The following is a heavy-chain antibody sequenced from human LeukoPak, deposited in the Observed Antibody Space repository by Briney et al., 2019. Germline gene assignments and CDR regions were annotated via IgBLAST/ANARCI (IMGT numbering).Heavy chain of an antibody. Sequence: GGSLRLSCAASGFTFSSYAMHWVRQAPGKGLEWVAVISYGGSNKYYADSVKGRFTISRDNSKNTLYLQMNSLRAEDTAVYYCASWHIAVAGTTIDYWGQGTLVTVSS. CDR3: ASWHIAVAGTTIDY. J-gene: IGHJ4*02. V-gene: IGHV3-30-3*01. D-gene: IGHD6-19*01. CDR1: GFTFSSYA. CDR2: ISYGGSNK.